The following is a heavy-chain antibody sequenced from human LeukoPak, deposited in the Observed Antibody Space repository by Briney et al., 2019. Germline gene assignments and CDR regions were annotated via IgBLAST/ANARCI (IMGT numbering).Heavy chain of an antibody. D-gene: IGHD3-22*01. CDR2: IYNSGST. Sequence: PSETLSLTCAVYGCSFSGYYWSWIRQPPGKGLEWIGYIYNSGSTNYNPSLKSRGTISVDTSKNQFSLKLSSVTAADTAVYYCARDLSHYYHDSSGYYDYWGQGTLVTVSS. CDR3: ARDLSHYYHDSSGYYDY. CDR1: GCSFSGYY. J-gene: IGHJ4*02. V-gene: IGHV4-59*01.